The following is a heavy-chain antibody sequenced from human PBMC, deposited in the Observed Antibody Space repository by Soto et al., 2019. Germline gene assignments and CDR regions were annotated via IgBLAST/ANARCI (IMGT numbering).Heavy chain of an antibody. D-gene: IGHD2-15*01. V-gene: IGHV1-3*01. CDR3: AIGYCSGGSCASFDY. J-gene: IGHJ4*02. Sequence: ASVKVSCKASGYTFTSYAMHWVRQAPGQRLEWMGWINAGNGNTKYSQKFQGRVTITRDTSASTAYMELSSLRSEDTAVYYCAIGYCSGGSCASFDYWGQGTLVTVSS. CDR2: INAGNGNT. CDR1: GYTFTSYA.